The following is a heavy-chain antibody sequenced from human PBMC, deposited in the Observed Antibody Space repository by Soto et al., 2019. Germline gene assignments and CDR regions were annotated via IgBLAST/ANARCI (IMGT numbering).Heavy chain of an antibody. Sequence: QITLRESGPTRVKLTQTLMLTCTFSGFSLTTRPVGVAWIRQPPGKALEWLAVIYWDDDKRYNPSLKSRLTLAKXXSXNLXVLTMAYLDPVDTATYFCAHRGDMNGNWDQGYLDHWGHGTLVTVSS. J-gene: IGHJ4*01. CDR2: IYWDDDK. D-gene: IGHD2-8*01. V-gene: IGHV2-5*02. CDR1: GFSLTTRPVG. CDR3: AHRGDMNGNWDQGYLDH.